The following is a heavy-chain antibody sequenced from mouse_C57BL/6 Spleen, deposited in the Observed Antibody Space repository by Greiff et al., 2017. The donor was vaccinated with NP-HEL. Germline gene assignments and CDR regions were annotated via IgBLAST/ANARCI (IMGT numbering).Heavy chain of an antibody. V-gene: IGHV1-61*01. CDR3: AVRSLYYFDY. CDR1: GYTFTSYW. J-gene: IGHJ2*01. CDR2: IYPSDSET. Sequence: VQLQQSGAELVRPGSSVKLSCKASGYTFTSYWMDWVKQRPGQGLEWIGNIYPSDSETHYNQKFKDKATLTVDKSSCTAYMQLSSLTSEDSAVYYRAVRSLYYFDYWGQSTTLTVSS.